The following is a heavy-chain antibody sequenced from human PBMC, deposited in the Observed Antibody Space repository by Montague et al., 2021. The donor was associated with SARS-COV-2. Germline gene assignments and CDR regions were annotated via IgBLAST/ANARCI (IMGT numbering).Heavy chain of an antibody. J-gene: IGHJ1*01. CDR1: GFTFNNYA. Sequence: SLRLSCAGSGFTFNNYAIHCVRQAPGKGLEWVAVISYDGSKKDYADSVKGRFTISRDNSKNTLYLQTNSLRVEDTAIYFCARGRGYTSGWYEFFEHWGQGTLVTVSS. V-gene: IGHV3-30*04. CDR3: ARGRGYTSGWYEFFEH. D-gene: IGHD6-19*01. CDR2: ISYDGSKK.